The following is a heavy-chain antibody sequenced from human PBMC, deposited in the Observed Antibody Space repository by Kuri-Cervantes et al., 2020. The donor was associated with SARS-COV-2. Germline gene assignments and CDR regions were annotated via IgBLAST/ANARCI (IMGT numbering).Heavy chain of an antibody. D-gene: IGHD6-19*01. V-gene: IGHV3-9*01. J-gene: IGHJ6*02. Sequence: SLKISCAASGGTFDDYAMHWVRQDPGKGLEWVSGISWNSGSIGYADSVKGRFTISRDNAKNSLYLQMNSLRAEDTAVYYCARDRGSSGWRYYYYYGMDVWGQGTTVTVSS. CDR3: ARDRGSSGWRYYYYYGMDV. CDR2: ISWNSGSI. CDR1: GGTFDDYA.